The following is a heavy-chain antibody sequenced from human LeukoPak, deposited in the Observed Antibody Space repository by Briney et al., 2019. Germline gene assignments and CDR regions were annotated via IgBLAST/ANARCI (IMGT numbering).Heavy chain of an antibody. CDR3: ARTTRSFSYTYGDAYYYYYMDV. CDR1: RGSRSSVS. V-gene: IGHV4-59*01. Sequence: SQTLSLTCTVSRGSRSSVSWSWIRQPPGRGLEWVGYISYSGSTSYNTCVKGRVTISVDPSKSQMSLKLGSVTAAEPAVYYCARTTRSFSYTYGDAYYYYYMDVWGKGTTVIVS. J-gene: IGHJ6*03. D-gene: IGHD5-18*01. CDR2: ISYSGST.